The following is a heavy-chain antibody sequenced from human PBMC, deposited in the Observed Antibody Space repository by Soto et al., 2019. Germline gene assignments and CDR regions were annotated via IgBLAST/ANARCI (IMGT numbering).Heavy chain of an antibody. CDR3: ARGEVKMAVAGLYYFDY. D-gene: IGHD6-19*01. J-gene: IGHJ4*02. V-gene: IGHV4-30-4*01. CDR2: IYYSGST. Sequence: SETLSLTCIVSGGSISSGDYYWSWIRQPPGKGLEWIGYIYYSGSTYYNPSLKSRVTISVDTSKNQFSLKLSSVTAADTAVYYCARGEVKMAVAGLYYFDYWGQGTLVTVSS. CDR1: GGSISSGDYY.